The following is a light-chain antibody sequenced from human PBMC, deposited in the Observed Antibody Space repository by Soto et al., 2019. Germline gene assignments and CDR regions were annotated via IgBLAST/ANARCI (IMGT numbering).Light chain of an antibody. V-gene: IGKV3-15*01. CDR1: QSVSRS. CDR2: GVS. CDR3: QQYNNWPGT. J-gene: IGKJ1*01. Sequence: EIELTQSPGTLSLSPGERATLSCRASQSVSRSQLAWYQQKTGQAPRLLIYGVSSRATGIPARFSGSGSGTEFTLTISSLQSEDFAVYYCQQYNNWPGTFGQGTKVEIK.